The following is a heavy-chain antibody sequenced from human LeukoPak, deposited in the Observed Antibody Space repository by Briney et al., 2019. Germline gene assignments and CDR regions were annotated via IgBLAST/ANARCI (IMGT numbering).Heavy chain of an antibody. CDR2: IYSGGVT. J-gene: IGHJ2*01. D-gene: IGHD6-13*01. CDR1: GFTFSSNY. V-gene: IGHV3-53*01. CDR3: ARASGGDKQQLVSYFDL. Sequence: GGSLRLSCAASGFTFSSNYMSWVRRAPGKGLEWVSLIYSGGVTYYSDAVKGRFTISRHNSKNTLYLQMNSLRAEDSAVYYCARASGGDKQQLVSYFDLWGRGTLLTVSS.